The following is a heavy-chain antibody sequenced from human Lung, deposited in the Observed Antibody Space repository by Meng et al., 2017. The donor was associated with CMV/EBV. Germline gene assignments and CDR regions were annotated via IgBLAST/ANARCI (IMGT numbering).Heavy chain of an antibody. D-gene: IGHD2-8*01. CDR1: GFTFSDYY. Sequence: QVQLVGFGGGLVKPGGSLRLSCTGSGFTFSDYYMSWIRQASGKGLEWVSYISPTTGYTEYADSVKGRFTISRDNAKNSLFLQMNSLRSEDTAVYYCARDFSLYRTSGVQWGQGTLVTVSS. CDR2: ISPTTGYT. J-gene: IGHJ4*02. V-gene: IGHV3-11*05. CDR3: ARDFSLYRTSGVQ.